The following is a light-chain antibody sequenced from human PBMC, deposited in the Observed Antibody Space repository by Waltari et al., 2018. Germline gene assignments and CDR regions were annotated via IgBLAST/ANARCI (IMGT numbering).Light chain of an antibody. CDR2: EVT. V-gene: IGLV2-23*02. J-gene: IGLJ3*02. Sequence: QSALTQPASVSGSPGQTITISCTGTSSDVGSYKLVSWYQHHPGKAPQPMIYEVTKRPPGVSVCFFCSNSADPAALTISGFQGEDEAGDYCCSHGGLSTLVFGVGTKLTVL. CDR3: CSHGGLSTLV. CDR1: SSDVGSYKL.